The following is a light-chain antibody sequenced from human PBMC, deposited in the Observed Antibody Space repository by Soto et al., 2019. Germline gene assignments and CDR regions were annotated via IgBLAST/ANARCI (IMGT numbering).Light chain of an antibody. Sequence: EIVMTQSPATLSVSPGARATLSCRASQSVGSDLVWYRQKPGQAPRLLIYGASNRATGVPDRFSGSGSGTEFTLTLSTLQSEDFVLYYCQHFRAFGQGTRLEIK. CDR1: QSVGSD. J-gene: IGKJ5*01. CDR2: GAS. CDR3: QHFRA. V-gene: IGKV3-15*01.